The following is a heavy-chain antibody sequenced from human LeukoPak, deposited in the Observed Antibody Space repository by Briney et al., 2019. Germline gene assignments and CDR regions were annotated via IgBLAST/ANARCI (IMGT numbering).Heavy chain of an antibody. CDR2: IYYSGST. J-gene: IGHJ5*02. CDR1: GGSIRSYY. V-gene: IGHV4-59*01. Sequence: PSETLSLTCTVSGGSIRSYYWSWIRQPPGKGLEWIGYIYYSGSTDYNPSLKSRVTISVDTSKNQFSLKLSSVTAADTAVYYCARDNVSVGSGWYNWFDPWGQGTLVTVSS. CDR3: ARDNVSVGSGWYNWFDP. D-gene: IGHD6-19*01.